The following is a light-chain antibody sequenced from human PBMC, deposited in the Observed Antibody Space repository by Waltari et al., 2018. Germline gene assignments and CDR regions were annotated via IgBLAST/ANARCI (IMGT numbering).Light chain of an antibody. J-gene: IGLJ3*02. Sequence: RPGSPPPSFSCGNNERPSGVTDRFYGAIDSSSNCASLTITGLQTEDEADYHCQSYDSSTHDWVFGGGTKLTVL. CDR2: GNN. V-gene: IGLV6-57*01. CDR3: QSYDSSTHDWV.